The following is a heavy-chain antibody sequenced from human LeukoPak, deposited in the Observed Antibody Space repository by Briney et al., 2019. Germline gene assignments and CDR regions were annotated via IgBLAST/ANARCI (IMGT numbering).Heavy chain of an antibody. V-gene: IGHV3-30-3*01. CDR3: ARDLSERYSTDY. CDR2: ISWDGNTK. CDR1: GFTFKKYA. J-gene: IGHJ4*02. Sequence: GSLRLSCAVSGFTFKKYAIHWVRRATGKGLEWVAFISWDGNTKYYADSVKGRFTISRDNSQNTLDLQMNSLRAEDTAVYYCARDLSERYSTDYWGQGTLVTVSS. D-gene: IGHD1-26*01.